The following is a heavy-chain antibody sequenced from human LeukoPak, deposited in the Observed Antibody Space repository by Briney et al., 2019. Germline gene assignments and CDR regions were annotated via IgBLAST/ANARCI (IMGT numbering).Heavy chain of an antibody. J-gene: IGHJ4*02. V-gene: IGHV4-39*07. CDR3: AREQWLVLDY. Sequence: SETLSLTCTVSGGSISSTSSFWGWIRQPPGKGLEYIGSIYWSGITYYNPSLKSRLTISIDTTNNKFSLKLSSVTAADTAVYYCAREQWLVLDYWGQGTLVTVSS. CDR2: IYWSGIT. D-gene: IGHD6-19*01. CDR1: GGSISSTSSF.